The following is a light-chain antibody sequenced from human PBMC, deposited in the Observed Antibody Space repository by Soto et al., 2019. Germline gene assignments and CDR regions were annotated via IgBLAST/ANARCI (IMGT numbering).Light chain of an antibody. J-gene: IGKJ2*01. V-gene: IGKV1-39*01. CDR3: QQSYSTPAT. Sequence: DSQMTQSPSSLSASVGDRVTISCRPSQSISSYLNWYQQKPGKAPKLLIYAASTLQSGVPSRFSDSGSGTDFTLTISSLQPEDFATYYCQQSYSTPATFGQGTKLEIK. CDR2: AAS. CDR1: QSISSY.